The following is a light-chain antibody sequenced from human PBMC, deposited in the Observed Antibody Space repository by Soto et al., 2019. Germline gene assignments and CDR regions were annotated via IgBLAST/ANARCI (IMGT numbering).Light chain of an antibody. CDR3: SSYTSSSTSYV. CDR1: RRAVGGYNY. V-gene: IGLV2-14*01. J-gene: IGLJ1*01. CDR2: EVS. Sequence: QFVLTPLASVSGSPGQSISIPCSGARRAVGGYNYVSWYQQHPGKAPKLMIYEVSNRPSGVSNRFSGSKSGNTASLTISGLQAEDEAEDYCSSYTSSSTSYVFGTGTKVTVL.